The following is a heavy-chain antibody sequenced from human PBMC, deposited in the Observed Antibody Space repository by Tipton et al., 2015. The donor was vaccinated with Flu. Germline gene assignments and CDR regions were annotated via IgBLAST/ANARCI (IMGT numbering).Heavy chain of an antibody. CDR2: IYTSGST. CDR1: GVSISSGGYY. Sequence: TLSLTCSVSGVSISSGGYYWSWIRQPAGKGLEWIGRIYTSGSTNYNPSLKSRVTMSVDTSKNQFALKLTSVSAAYTAVYYCAKSGSYLEYLQHWGQGTLVTVSS. V-gene: IGHV4-61*02. D-gene: IGHD1-26*01. CDR3: AKSGSYLEYLQH. J-gene: IGHJ1*01.